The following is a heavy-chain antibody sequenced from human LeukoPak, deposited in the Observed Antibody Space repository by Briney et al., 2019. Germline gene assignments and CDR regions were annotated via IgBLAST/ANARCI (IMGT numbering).Heavy chain of an antibody. CDR3: ARGTYPRGNDAFDI. CDR2: INHSGSS. CDR1: GGSFSGYY. D-gene: IGHD5-12*01. V-gene: IGHV4-34*01. Sequence: SETLSLTCAVHGGSFSGYYWNWIRQPPGKGLEWIGEINHSGSSNYNPSLKSRGTISVDTSKHQFSLKLSSVTAADTAVYYCARGTYPRGNDAFDIWGQGTMVTVSS. J-gene: IGHJ3*02.